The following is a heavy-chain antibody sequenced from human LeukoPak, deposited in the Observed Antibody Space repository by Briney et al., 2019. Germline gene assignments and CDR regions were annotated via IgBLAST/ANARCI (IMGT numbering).Heavy chain of an antibody. D-gene: IGHD3-3*01. CDR3: ARGLWSAHRREYYFDS. J-gene: IGHJ4*02. V-gene: IGHV1-3*01. CDR2: ITAGNGDT. CDR1: GYTFTNYA. Sequence: ASVKVSCKASGYTFTNYAVNWLRQAPGQRLEWRGWITAGNGDTKFSQNYQARVTITRDASASTAYMELSSLTSEDTAVYFCARGLWSAHRREYYFDSWGQGTLVTVSS.